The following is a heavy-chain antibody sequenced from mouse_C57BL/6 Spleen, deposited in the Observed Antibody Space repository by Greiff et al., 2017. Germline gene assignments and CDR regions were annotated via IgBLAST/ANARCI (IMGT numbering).Heavy chain of an antibody. Sequence: SAHGILPRSQTHRLSFSFYGFSRSPFVVVVGCILRPSGKVLEWLAPLWWDDARYSNPALKSRRTISKDTAKNQVFLKIANVDTADTATYFCARMRVTPFDYWGQGTTLTVSS. D-gene: IGHD2-1*01. CDR1: GFSRSPFVVV. J-gene: IGHJ2*01. V-gene: IGHV8-8*01. CDR2: LWWDDAR. CDR3: ARMRVTPFDY.